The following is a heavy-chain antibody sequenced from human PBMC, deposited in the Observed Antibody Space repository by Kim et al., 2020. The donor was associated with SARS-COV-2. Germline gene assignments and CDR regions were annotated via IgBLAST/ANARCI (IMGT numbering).Heavy chain of an antibody. D-gene: IGHD3-10*01. CDR2: INPSGGST. Sequence: ASVKVSCKASGYTFTSYYMHWVRQAPGQGLEWMGIINPSGGSTSYAQKFQGRVTMTRDTSTSTVYMELSSLRSEDTAVYYCARVTYYYGSGSYSTLGYWGQGTLVTVSS. J-gene: IGHJ4*02. V-gene: IGHV1-46*01. CDR1: GYTFTSYY. CDR3: ARVTYYYGSGSYSTLGY.